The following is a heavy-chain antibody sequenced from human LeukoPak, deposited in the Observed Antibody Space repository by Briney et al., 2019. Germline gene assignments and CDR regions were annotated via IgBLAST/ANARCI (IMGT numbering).Heavy chain of an antibody. CDR3: ARDVDPGYYDSSGYVDY. Sequence: ASVKVSCKASGFSFPSYGISWVRQAPGQGLEWMGWISAYNGNTNYAQKLQGRVTMTTDTSTSTAYMELRSLRSDDTAVYYCARDVDPGYYDSSGYVDYWGQGTLVTVSS. D-gene: IGHD3-22*01. CDR1: GFSFPSYG. J-gene: IGHJ4*02. V-gene: IGHV1-18*01. CDR2: ISAYNGNT.